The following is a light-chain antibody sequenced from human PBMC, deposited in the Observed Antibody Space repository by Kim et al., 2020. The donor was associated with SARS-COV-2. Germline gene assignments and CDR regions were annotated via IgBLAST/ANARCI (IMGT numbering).Light chain of an antibody. Sequence: SASVGDRVTITCRASQSISTWLAWYQQKPGNAPKLLIYAASTLEAGVPARFSGSGSGTEFTLTISSLQPDDLGSYYCQQYDSYPCTFGQGTKLEI. CDR1: QSISTW. V-gene: IGKV1-5*01. CDR2: AAS. J-gene: IGKJ2*02. CDR3: QQYDSYPCT.